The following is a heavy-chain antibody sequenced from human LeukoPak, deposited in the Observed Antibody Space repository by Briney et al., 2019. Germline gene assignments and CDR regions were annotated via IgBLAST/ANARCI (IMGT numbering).Heavy chain of an antibody. J-gene: IGHJ4*02. D-gene: IGHD2-2*01. V-gene: IGHV3-7*04. CDR1: GFTFSSYW. CDR3: ARGRYCSSTSCRFDY. CDR2: IKQDGSEK. Sequence: GGSLRLSCAASGFTFSSYWMSWVRQAPGKGLEWVANIKQDGSEKYYVDSVKGRFAISRDNAKNSLYLQMNSLRAEDTAVYYCARGRYCSSTSCRFDYWGQGTLVTVSS.